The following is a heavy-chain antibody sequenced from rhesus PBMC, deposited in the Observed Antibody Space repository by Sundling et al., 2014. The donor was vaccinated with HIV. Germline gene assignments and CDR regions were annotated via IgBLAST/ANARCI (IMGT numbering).Heavy chain of an antibody. CDR3: AKTRYYDSGF. CDR1: GFTFSSYA. CDR2: ISSGGGST. D-gene: IGHD3-28*01. Sequence: EVQLVESGGGLVQPGGSLRLSCAASGFTFSSYAMYWVRQAPGKGLEWISAISSGGGSTYYADSVKGRFTISRDNSKNTLSLQMSSLRAEDTAVYYCAKTRYYDSGFWGQGVLVTVSS. V-gene: IGHV3-103*01. J-gene: IGHJ4*01.